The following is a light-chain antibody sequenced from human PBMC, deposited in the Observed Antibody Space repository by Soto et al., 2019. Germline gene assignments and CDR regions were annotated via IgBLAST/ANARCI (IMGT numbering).Light chain of an antibody. CDR2: EVS. CDR1: SSDVGGYKY. J-gene: IGLJ1*01. V-gene: IGLV2-14*01. CDR3: RSYRHSSTLYA. Sequence: QSVLTQPASVSGSPGQSITISCTGTSSDVGGYKYVSWYQQHPGKAPKLMIYEVSNRPSGVSIRFSGSKSGNTASLTISGLQAEDEADYHCRSYRHSSTLYAFGTGTKVTVL.